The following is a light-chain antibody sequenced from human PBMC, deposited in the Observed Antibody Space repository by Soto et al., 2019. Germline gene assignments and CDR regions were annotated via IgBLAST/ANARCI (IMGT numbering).Light chain of an antibody. CDR2: AAS. V-gene: IGKV1-12*01. J-gene: IGKJ1*01. CDR3: QQANILPPT. CDR1: QSISRW. Sequence: DIQMTQSPSSVSASVGDRVTITCRASQSISRWLAWYQQRPGKAPNLLIYAASNLQSGVPSRFSGRGSGTDFTLNISCLQPEDFGTYYCQQANILPPTFGQGTNEAIK.